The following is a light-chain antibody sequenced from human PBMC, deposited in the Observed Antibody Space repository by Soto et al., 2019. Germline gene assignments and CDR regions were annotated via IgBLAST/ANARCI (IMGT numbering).Light chain of an antibody. J-gene: IGKJ5*01. V-gene: IGKV3-20*01. CDR1: QSVSSSY. CDR2: GGS. CDR3: QQYGSSPPVT. Sequence: EIVLTQSPGTLSLSPGERATLSCRTSQSVSSSYLAWYQQQPGQAPRLLIYGGSSRAIGIPDSFSGSRYGTESTITISEMERDGFAVYYCQQYGSSPPVTLGQGTRRES.